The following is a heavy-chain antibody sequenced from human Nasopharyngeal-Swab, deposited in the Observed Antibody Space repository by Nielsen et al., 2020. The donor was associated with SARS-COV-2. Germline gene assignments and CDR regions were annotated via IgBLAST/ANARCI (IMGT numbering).Heavy chain of an antibody. J-gene: IGHJ6*02. CDR3: AREIVGASYYYYGMDV. CDR2: INPSGGST. D-gene: IGHD1-26*01. Sequence: WVRQAPGQGLEWMGIINPSGGSTSYAQKFQGRVTMTRVTSTSTVYMELSSLRSEDTAVYYCAREIVGASYYYYGMDVWGQGTTVTVSS. V-gene: IGHV1-46*01.